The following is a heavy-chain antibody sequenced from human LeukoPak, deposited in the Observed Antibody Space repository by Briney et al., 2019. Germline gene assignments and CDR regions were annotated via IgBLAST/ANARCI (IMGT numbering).Heavy chain of an antibody. Sequence: GGSLRLSCAASGFTLSSYGMHWVRQAPGKGLGWGADISYDGSNKYYAVSVKGRFTISRDNSKNTLYLQMNSLRAEDTAVYYCARDKAMIALFDYWGQGTLVTVSS. V-gene: IGHV3-30*19. CDR3: ARDKAMIALFDY. CDR1: GFTLSSYG. D-gene: IGHD3-22*01. CDR2: ISYDGSNK. J-gene: IGHJ4*02.